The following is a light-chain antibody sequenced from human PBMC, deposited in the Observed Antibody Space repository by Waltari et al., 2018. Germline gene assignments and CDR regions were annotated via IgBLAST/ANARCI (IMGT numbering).Light chain of an antibody. CDR2: EVS. J-gene: IGLJ1*01. CDR3: SSYTSSSPYV. V-gene: IGLV2-14*01. CDR1: SSDVGGYTY. Sequence: QSALTPPASVSGSPGQSITISRTGTSSDVGGYTYVPWYQQHPGKAPKLMIYEVSNRPSGVSNRFSGSKSGNKASLTISGLQAEDEADYYCSSYTSSSPYVFGTGTKVTVL.